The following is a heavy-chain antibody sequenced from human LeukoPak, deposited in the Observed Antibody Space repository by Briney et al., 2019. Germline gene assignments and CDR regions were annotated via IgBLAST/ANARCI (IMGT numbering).Heavy chain of an antibody. CDR1: GGSISGYY. CDR2: IHTSGIT. V-gene: IGHV4-4*07. CDR3: ARGPPPDFDY. Sequence: SETLSLTCTVSGGSISGYYWSWIRQPAGKGLEWIGRIHTSGITNYNPSLKSRVTMSVDASKNQFSLKLESVTAADTAVYYCARGPPPDFDYWGQGTLVTVSS. J-gene: IGHJ4*02.